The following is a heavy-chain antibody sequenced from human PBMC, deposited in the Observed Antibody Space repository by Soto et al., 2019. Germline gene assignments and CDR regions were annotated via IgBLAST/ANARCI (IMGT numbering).Heavy chain of an antibody. V-gene: IGHV1-69*06. CDR2: IIPIFGTA. D-gene: IGHD3-9*01. J-gene: IGHJ6*02. CDR1: GGTFSSYA. Sequence: GASVKVSCKASGGTFSSYAISWVRQAPGQGLEWMGGIIPIFGTANYAQKFQGRVTITADKSTSTADMELSSLRSEDTAVYYCARRALTGYYRLGYYYGMDVWGQGTTVTVSS. CDR3: ARRALTGYYRLGYYYGMDV.